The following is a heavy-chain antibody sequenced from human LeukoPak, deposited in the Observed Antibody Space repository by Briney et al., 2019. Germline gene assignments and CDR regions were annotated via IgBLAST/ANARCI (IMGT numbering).Heavy chain of an antibody. Sequence: SETLSLTCAVYGGSFSGYYWSWIRQPPGKGLEWIGEINHSGSTNYNPSLKSRVTISVDTSRNQFSLNVNSMTAADTAVYYCARVYYSNYYGYHHYMDVWGKGTTVTVSS. J-gene: IGHJ6*03. CDR1: GGSFSGYY. CDR3: ARVYYSNYYGYHHYMDV. V-gene: IGHV4-34*01. D-gene: IGHD4-11*01. CDR2: INHSGST.